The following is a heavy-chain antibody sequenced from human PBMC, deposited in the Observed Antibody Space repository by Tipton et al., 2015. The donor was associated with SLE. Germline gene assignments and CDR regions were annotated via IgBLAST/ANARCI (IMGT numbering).Heavy chain of an antibody. Sequence: TLSLTCTVSGGSISSGGYYWSWIRQHPGKGLEWIGYIYYSGSTYYNPSLKSRVTISVDTSKNQFSLKLSSVTAADTAVYYCARGVVDIVATIQWYFDLWGRGTPVTVSS. CDR3: ARGVVDIVATIQWYFDL. CDR1: GGSISSGGYY. D-gene: IGHD5-12*01. CDR2: IYYSGST. J-gene: IGHJ2*01. V-gene: IGHV4-31*03.